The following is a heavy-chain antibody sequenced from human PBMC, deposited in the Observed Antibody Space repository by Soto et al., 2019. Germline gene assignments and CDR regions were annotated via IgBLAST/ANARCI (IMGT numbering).Heavy chain of an antibody. D-gene: IGHD2-2*01. CDR3: ARSQGSSTSLDIYYSHYYGMDA. J-gene: IGHJ6*02. Sequence: ASVKVSCKASGGTFSSYAISWVRQAPGQGLEWMGGIIPISDTTNYSQKFQGRVTITADESTSTAYMELSSLRSEDTAVYYCARSQGSSTSLDIYYSHYYGMDAWGQGAALTV. CDR1: GGTFSSYA. CDR2: IIPISDTT. V-gene: IGHV1-69*13.